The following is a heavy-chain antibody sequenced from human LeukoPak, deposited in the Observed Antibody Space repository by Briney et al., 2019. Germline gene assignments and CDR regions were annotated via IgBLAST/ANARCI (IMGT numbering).Heavy chain of an antibody. CDR1: GYTFTGYY. D-gene: IGHD6-13*01. Sequence: ASVKVSCKASGYTFTGYYMHWVQQAPGQGLEWMGWINPNSGGTNYAQKFQGRGTMTRDTSISTAYMELSRLRSDDTAVYYCARGPGYSSSWYLGYYYYYGMDVWGQGTTVTVSS. J-gene: IGHJ6*02. CDR3: ARGPGYSSSWYLGYYYYYGMDV. V-gene: IGHV1-2*02. CDR2: INPNSGGT.